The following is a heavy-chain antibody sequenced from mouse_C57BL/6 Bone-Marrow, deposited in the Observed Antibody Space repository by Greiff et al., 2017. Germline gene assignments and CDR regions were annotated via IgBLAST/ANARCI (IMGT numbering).Heavy chain of an antibody. D-gene: IGHD3-2*02. Sequence: QVQLQQSGAELVRPGASVTLSCKASGYTFTDYEMHWVKQTPVHGLEWIGAIDPETGGTAYNQKFKGKAILTADKASSTAYMELRSLTSEDSAVYYCTRGQIRGWFAYWGQGTRVTVTA. CDR1: GYTFTDYE. CDR3: TRGQIRGWFAY. V-gene: IGHV1-15*01. J-gene: IGHJ3*01. CDR2: IDPETGGT.